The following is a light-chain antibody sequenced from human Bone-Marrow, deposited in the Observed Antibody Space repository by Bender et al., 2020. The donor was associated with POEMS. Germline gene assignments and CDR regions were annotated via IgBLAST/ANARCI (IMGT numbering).Light chain of an antibody. J-gene: IGLJ2*01. V-gene: IGLV2-23*02. CDR3: CSYAGSSTSV. Sequence: QSALTQPASVSGSPGQSITFSCTGTSSDVGSYSLVSWYQQHPGKAPKLMIYEVNKRPSGVSNRFSGSKSGNTVSLTISGLQAEDEADYYCCSYAGSSTSVFGGGTKLTVL. CDR2: EVN. CDR1: SSDVGSYSL.